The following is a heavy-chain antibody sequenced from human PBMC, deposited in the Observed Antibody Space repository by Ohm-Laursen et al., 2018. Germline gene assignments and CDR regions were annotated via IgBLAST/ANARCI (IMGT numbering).Heavy chain of an antibody. V-gene: IGHV4-61*01. CDR2: IYYTGST. CDR3: ARMVVSSFFGWVVVDF. J-gene: IGHJ4*02. Sequence: EALALTCTVSGGSVRSASYYWSWVRQPPGKGLEWIGFIYYTGSTNYNPSLKSRVPISMDTSKNQFSLKLSSVTAADTAMYYCARMVVSSFFGWVVVDFWGQGTLVTVSS. D-gene: IGHD6-6*01. CDR1: GGSVRSASYY.